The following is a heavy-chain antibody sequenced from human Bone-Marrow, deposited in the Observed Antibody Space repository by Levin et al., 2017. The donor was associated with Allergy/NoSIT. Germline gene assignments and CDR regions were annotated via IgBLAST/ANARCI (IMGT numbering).Heavy chain of an antibody. J-gene: IGHJ6*02. D-gene: IGHD1-1*01. CDR3: TGDPTRTGPTGAYSYGMDV. CDR1: GFTSGDYA. CDR2: IRSTFYGGTT. Sequence: GESLKISCTASGFTSGDYAMTWVRQAPGKGLEWVGVIRSTFYGGTTEYAASVKGRFTISRDESKSVAYLQMNSLKSEDTAVYYCTGDPTRTGPTGAYSYGMDVWGQGTAVIVSS. V-gene: IGHV3-49*04.